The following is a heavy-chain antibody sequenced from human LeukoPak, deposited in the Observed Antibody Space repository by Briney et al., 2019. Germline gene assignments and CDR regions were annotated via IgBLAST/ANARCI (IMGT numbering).Heavy chain of an antibody. Sequence: PGGSLRLSCAASGFTFSSYGMHWVRQAPGKGLEWVAVIWYDGSKKYYADSVKGRFTISRDNAKNSLYLQMNSLRAEDTAVYYCARHGYYAFDLWGQGTMVTVSS. J-gene: IGHJ3*01. CDR3: ARHGYYAFDL. V-gene: IGHV3-33*01. D-gene: IGHD5-18*01. CDR2: IWYDGSKK. CDR1: GFTFSSYG.